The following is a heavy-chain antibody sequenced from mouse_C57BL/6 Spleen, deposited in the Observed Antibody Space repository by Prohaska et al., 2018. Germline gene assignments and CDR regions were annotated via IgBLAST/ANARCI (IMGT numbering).Heavy chain of an antibody. V-gene: IGHV6-6*01. CDR2: IRNKANNHAT. Sequence: EIRNKANNHATYYAESVKGRFTISSDDSKSSVYLQMNSLRAEDTGIYYCNYGSRYGFAYWGQGTLVTVSA. CDR3: NYGSRYGFAY. J-gene: IGHJ3*01. D-gene: IGHD1-1*01.